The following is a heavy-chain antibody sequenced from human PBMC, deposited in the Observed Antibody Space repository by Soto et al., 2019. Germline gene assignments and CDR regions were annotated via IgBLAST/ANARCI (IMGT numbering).Heavy chain of an antibody. D-gene: IGHD3-3*01. Sequence: ASVKVSFKASGGTFSSYAISWLRQAPGQGLEWMGGIIPIFGTANYAQKFQGRVTITADKSTSTAYMELSSLRSEDTAVYYCAIRIGLRRIFGVAPLNNWFDPWGQGTLVTVS. J-gene: IGHJ5*02. CDR3: AIRIGLRRIFGVAPLNNWFDP. CDR1: GGTFSSYA. V-gene: IGHV1-69*06. CDR2: IIPIFGTA.